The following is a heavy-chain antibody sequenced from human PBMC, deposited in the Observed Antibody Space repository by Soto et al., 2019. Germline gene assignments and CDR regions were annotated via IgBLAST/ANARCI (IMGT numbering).Heavy chain of an antibody. Sequence: QVQLQESGPGLVKPSQTLSLTCTVSGGSISSGGYYWSWIRQHPGKGLEWIGYIYYSGSTYYNPSLKSRVTISVDTSKNQFPLKLSSVTAADTAVYYCARYLPFYGSGTGYYFDYWGQGTLVTVSS. D-gene: IGHD3-10*01. CDR2: IYYSGST. CDR1: GGSISSGGYY. J-gene: IGHJ4*02. V-gene: IGHV4-31*03. CDR3: ARYLPFYGSGTGYYFDY.